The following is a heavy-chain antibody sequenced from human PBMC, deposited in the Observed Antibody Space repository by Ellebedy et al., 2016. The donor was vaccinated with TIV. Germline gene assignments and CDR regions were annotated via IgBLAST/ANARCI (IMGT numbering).Heavy chain of an antibody. CDR2: ISYDGSNK. D-gene: IGHD3-9*01. CDR1: GFTFSSYA. CDR3: AREGDIPPYYYGMDV. V-gene: IGHV3-30*04. Sequence: GESLKISXAASGFTFSSYAMHWVRQAPGKGLEWVAVISYDGSNKYYADSVKGRFTISRDNSKNTLYLQMNSLRAEDTAVYYSAREGDIPPYYYGMDVWGQGTTVTVSS. J-gene: IGHJ6*02.